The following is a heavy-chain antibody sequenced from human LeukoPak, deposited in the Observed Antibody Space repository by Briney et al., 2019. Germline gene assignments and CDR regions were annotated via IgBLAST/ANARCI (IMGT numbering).Heavy chain of an antibody. J-gene: IGHJ6*03. CDR2: INPNSGGT. D-gene: IGHD1-26*01. CDR1: GYTFTSYY. CDR3: ARDRSGSYSLYYYYYYMDV. V-gene: IGHV1-2*02. Sequence: ASVKVSCKASGYTFTSYYMHWVRQAPGQGLEWMGWINPNSGGTNYAQKFQGRVTMTRDTSISTAYMELSRLRSDDTAVYYCARDRSGSYSLYYYYYYMDVWGKGTTVTVSS.